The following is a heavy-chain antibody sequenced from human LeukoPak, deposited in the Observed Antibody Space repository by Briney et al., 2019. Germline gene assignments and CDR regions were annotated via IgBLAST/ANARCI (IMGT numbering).Heavy chain of an antibody. V-gene: IGHV4-4*02. Sequence: SETLSLTCAVSGGSISSSNWWSWVRRPPGKGLEWIGEINHSGSTNYNPSLKSRVTISVDTSKNQFSLKLSSVTAADTAVYYCARVPYDFWSGYAQARNWFDPWGQGTLVTVSS. J-gene: IGHJ5*02. CDR1: GGSISSSNW. CDR2: INHSGST. CDR3: ARVPYDFWSGYAQARNWFDP. D-gene: IGHD3-3*01.